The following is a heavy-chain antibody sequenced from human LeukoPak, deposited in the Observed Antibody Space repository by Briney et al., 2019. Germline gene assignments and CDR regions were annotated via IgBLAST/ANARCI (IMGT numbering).Heavy chain of an antibody. CDR2: INHSGST. CDR1: GGSFSGYY. D-gene: IGHD3-3*01. V-gene: IGHV4-34*01. CDR3: AGHDFVLRFLEWLPGARGSTSGY. Sequence: PSETLSLTCAVYGGSFSGYYWSWIRQPPGKGLGWIGVINHSGSTNYNPSLKSRVTISVDTSKNQFSLKLSSVTAADTAVYYCAGHDFVLRFLEWLPGARGSTSGYWGQGTLVTVSS. J-gene: IGHJ4*02.